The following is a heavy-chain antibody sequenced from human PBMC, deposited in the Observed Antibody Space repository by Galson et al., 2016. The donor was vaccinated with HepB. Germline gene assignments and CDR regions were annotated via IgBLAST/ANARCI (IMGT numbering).Heavy chain of an antibody. CDR1: GASVSSGSSY. CDR3: AASTDAYFYYGLDV. V-gene: IGHV4-61*01. J-gene: IGHJ6*02. CDR2: IYSRENT. Sequence: SETLSLTCTVSGASVSSGSSYWSWVRQPPGKGLEWIGYIYSRENTNYSSSLKSRVTISIDTSKSQFSLKLTSVTAADTAVYYCAASTDAYFYYGLDVWGQGTAVTVSS. D-gene: IGHD2-2*01.